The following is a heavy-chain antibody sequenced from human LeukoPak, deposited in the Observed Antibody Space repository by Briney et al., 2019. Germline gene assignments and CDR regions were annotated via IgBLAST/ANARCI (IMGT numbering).Heavy chain of an antibody. D-gene: IGHD3-22*01. CDR2: ISNDGSNK. V-gene: IGHV3-30*18. CDR3: AKDLMWYDSSGSDGMDV. J-gene: IGHJ6*02. CDR1: GFTFSNYG. Sequence: PGRSLRLSCAASGFTFSNYGMHWVRQAPGKGLEWVAVISNDGSNKYYAHSVKGRFTISRDNSKNTLYLQMNSLRPEDTALYYCAKDLMWYDSSGSDGMDVWGQGTTVTVSS.